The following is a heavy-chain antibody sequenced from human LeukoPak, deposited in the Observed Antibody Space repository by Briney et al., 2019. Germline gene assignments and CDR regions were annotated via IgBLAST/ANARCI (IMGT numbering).Heavy chain of an antibody. Sequence: KPSETLSLTCTVSGYSISSGYYWGWIRQPPGKGLEWIGSIYHSGSTYYNPSLKSRVTISVDTSKNQFSLKLSSVTAADTAVYYCARVETLGPEWLLFNWFDPWGQGTLVTVSS. J-gene: IGHJ5*02. V-gene: IGHV4-38-2*02. CDR3: ARVETLGPEWLLFNWFDP. CDR1: GYSISSGYY. D-gene: IGHD3-3*01. CDR2: IYHSGST.